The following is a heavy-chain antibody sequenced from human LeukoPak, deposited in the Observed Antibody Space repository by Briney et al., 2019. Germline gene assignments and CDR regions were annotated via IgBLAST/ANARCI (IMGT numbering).Heavy chain of an antibody. V-gene: IGHV3-7*03. CDR2: TKQDGSEK. J-gene: IGHJ6*02. CDR1: GLSFSSYW. CDR3: AKRSRRLTIVRGVPREDV. D-gene: IGHD3-10*01. Sequence: GGSLRLSCAASGLSFSSYWMSWFRQAPGKGLEWVANTKQDGSEKYHVDSVKGRFTVSRDNAKNLLYLQLNSLRAEDTAVYYCAKRSRRLTIVRGVPREDVWGQGTTVTVSS.